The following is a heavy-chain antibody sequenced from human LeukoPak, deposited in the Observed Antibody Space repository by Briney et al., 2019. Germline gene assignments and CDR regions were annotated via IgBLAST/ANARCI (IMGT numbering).Heavy chain of an antibody. CDR1: GFTFSSYG. V-gene: IGHV3-30*18. CDR2: TSYDGSNK. J-gene: IGHJ3*02. Sequence: PGGSLRLSCAASGFTFSSYGMHWVRQAPGKGLEWVAVTSYDGSNKYYADSVKGRFTISRDNSKNTLYLQMNSLRAEDTAVYYCAKVGSYGSFDIWGQGTMVTVSS. D-gene: IGHD5-18*01. CDR3: AKVGSYGSFDI.